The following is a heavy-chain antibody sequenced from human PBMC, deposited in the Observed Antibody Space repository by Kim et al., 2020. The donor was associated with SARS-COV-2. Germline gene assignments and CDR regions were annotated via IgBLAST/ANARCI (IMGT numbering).Heavy chain of an antibody. Sequence: GGSLRLSCAASGFTFSGAAIHWVRQASGKGLEWVGRIGSKVSSYATEYAASVKGRFTISRDESKNTAYLHMNSLKTEDTAVYYCTRQTVSAWTNPFDYWGQGTLVTVSS. D-gene: IGHD1-1*01. CDR1: GFTFSGAA. V-gene: IGHV3-73*01. J-gene: IGHJ4*02. CDR3: TRQTVSAWTNPFDY. CDR2: IGSKVSSYAT.